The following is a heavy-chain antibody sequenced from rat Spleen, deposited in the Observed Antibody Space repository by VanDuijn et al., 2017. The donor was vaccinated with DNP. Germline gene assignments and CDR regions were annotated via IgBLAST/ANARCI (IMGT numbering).Heavy chain of an antibody. J-gene: IGHJ1*01. CDR2: ITNTGDST. CDR1: GFSLTSNG. V-gene: IGHV5-31*01. D-gene: IGHD1-1*01. CDR3: ARDSGDWYFDF. Sequence: VQLKESGPGLVQPSQTLSLTCTVSGFSLTSNGVSWVRQPPGKGLEWIASITNTGDSTYYSDSVKGRFSISRDNAKSTLYLQMESLRSEDTATYYCARDSGDWYFDFWGPGTMVTVSS.